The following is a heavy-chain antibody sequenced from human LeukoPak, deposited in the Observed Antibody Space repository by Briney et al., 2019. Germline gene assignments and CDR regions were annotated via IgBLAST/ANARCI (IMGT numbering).Heavy chain of an antibody. D-gene: IGHD6-19*01. J-gene: IGHJ4*02. V-gene: IGHV3-21*04. Sequence: PGGSLRLSCAASGFTFSSYTMNWVHQAPGKGLEWVSSISSSSVDIYYADSVKGRFTISRDNAKNSLYLQMNSLRAEDTAVYYCAKSVAGTGGDYFDYWGQGTLVTVSS. CDR3: AKSVAGTGGDYFDY. CDR2: ISSSSVDI. CDR1: GFTFSSYT.